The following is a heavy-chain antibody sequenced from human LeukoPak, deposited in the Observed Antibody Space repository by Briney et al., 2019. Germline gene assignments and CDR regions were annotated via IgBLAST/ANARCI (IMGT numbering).Heavy chain of an antibody. CDR1: GITFSTSG. V-gene: IGHV3-33*06. J-gene: IGHJ4*02. CDR2: IWYDGSQK. Sequence: PGRSLKLPCAASGITFSTSGMHWVRQAPGKGLEWVAVIWYDGSQKYYADSVKGRFTISRDNSKDTLFLQMNSLTLEDTAVYYCAKDTGHLILGDYWGQGTLVIVSS. CDR3: AKDTGHLILGDY. D-gene: IGHD7-27*01.